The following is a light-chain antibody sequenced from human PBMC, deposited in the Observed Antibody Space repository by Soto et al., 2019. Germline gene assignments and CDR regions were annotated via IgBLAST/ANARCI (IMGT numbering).Light chain of an antibody. CDR1: QSVNNNY. J-gene: IGKJ4*01. CDR2: GAS. V-gene: IGKV3-20*01. CDR3: QKYGGSALP. Sequence: EIVLTQSPDTLSLSPGDRATLSCRASQSVNNNYLAWYQQKPGQAPRLLIYGASSRASGIADRFSGSGSGTDFTLTISRLEPEDFAVYYCQKYGGSALPFGVGTKVEVK.